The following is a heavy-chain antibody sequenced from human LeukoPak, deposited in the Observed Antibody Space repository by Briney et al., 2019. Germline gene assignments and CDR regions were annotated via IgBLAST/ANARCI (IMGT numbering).Heavy chain of an antibody. V-gene: IGHV4-31*03. CDR2: IYYSGST. CDR3: ARDAMVRGVPLYYYGMDV. D-gene: IGHD3-10*01. CDR1: GGSISSGGYY. Sequence: SQTLSLTCTVSGGSISSGGYYWSWILQHPGKGLEWIGYIYYSGSTYYNPSLKSRVTISVDTSKNQFSLKLSSVTAAGTAVYYCARDAMVRGVPLYYYGMDVWGKGTTVTVSS. J-gene: IGHJ6*04.